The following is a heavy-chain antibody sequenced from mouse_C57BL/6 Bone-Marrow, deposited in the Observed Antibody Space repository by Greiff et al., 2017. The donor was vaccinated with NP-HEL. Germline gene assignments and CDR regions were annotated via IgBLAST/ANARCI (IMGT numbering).Heavy chain of an antibody. J-gene: IGHJ4*01. V-gene: IGHV1-59*01. CDR2: IDPSDSYT. Sequence: QVQLKQPGAELVRPGPSVKLSCKASGYTFTSYWMHWVKQRPGQGLEWIGVIDPSDSYTNYNQKFKGKATLTVDTSSSTAYMQLSSLTSEDSAVYYCARSTMDYWGQGTSVTVSS. CDR3: ARSTMDY. CDR1: GYTFTSYW.